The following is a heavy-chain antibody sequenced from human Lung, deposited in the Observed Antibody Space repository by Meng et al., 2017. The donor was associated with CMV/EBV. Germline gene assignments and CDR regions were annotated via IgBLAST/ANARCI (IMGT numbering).Heavy chain of an antibody. J-gene: IGHJ6*02. D-gene: IGHD2-2*01. V-gene: IGHV3-48*04. Sequence: GESLKISCAASGFTFSSYSMNWVRQAPGKGLEWVSYISSSSSTIYYADSVKGRFTISRDNAKNSLYLQMNSLRAEDTAVYYCARDHCSSTSCYLYYYYYYGMDVWGQGXTVTVSS. CDR1: GFTFSSYS. CDR3: ARDHCSSTSCYLYYYYYYGMDV. CDR2: ISSSSSTI.